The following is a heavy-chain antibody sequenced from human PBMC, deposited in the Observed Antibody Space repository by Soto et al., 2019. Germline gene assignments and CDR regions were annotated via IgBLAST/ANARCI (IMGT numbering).Heavy chain of an antibody. CDR1: GGSISRSTYY. CDR2: LYYSGST. Sequence: KPXGTLSLTCTVSGGSISRSTYYWGWIRQPPGKGLEWIGSLYYSGSTLYNPSLKSRVTISVDTSKNQFSLKVNSVTAADTAVYYCARLYYDSSGYYYLGYFDYWGQGTLVTSPQ. V-gene: IGHV4-39*01. D-gene: IGHD3-22*01. CDR3: ARLYYDSSGYYYLGYFDY. J-gene: IGHJ4*02.